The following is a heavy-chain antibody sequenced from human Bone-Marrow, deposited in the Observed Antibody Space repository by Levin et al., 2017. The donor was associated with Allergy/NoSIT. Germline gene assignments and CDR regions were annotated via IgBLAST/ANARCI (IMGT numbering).Heavy chain of an antibody. CDR3: VTYCISTSGYPVERRRGIYGMDV. V-gene: IGHV1-8*01. J-gene: IGHJ6*02. CDR1: GYTFTSYD. CDR2: MNPNSGNT. D-gene: IGHD2-2*01. Sequence: ASVKVSCKASGYTFTSYDINWVRQATGQGLEWMGWMNPNSGNTGYAQKFQGRVTMTRNTSISTAYMELSSLRSEDTAVYYCVTYCISTSGYPVERRRGIYGMDVWGQGTTVTVSS.